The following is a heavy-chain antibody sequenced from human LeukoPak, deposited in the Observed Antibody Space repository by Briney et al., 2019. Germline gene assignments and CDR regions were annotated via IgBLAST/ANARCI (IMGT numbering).Heavy chain of an antibody. V-gene: IGHV4-39*07. J-gene: IGHJ4*02. D-gene: IGHD3-16*01. CDR2: IYYSGST. CDR3: AREVDLWEPLAY. CDR1: GGSISSSSYY. Sequence: SETLSLTCTVSGGSISSSSYYWGWIRQPPGKGLEWIGSIYYSGSTYYNPSLKSRVTISVDTSENQFSLKLSSVTAADTAVYYCAREVDLWEPLAYWGQGTLVTVSS.